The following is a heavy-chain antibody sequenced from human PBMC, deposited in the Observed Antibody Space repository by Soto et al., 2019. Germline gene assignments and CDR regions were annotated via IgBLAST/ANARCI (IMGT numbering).Heavy chain of an antibody. V-gene: IGHV4-61*08. CDR3: PRAINFDFWSDSQTGYYFDY. CDR2: MSYSVTT. Sequence: SETLSLTCTVSGGSVSSGGYYWSWNRQPPGKGLEWIAYMSYSVTTNYNPSLKSRVTISLDTSKNQFSLKLSSVTAADTAMYYCPRAINFDFWSDSQTGYYFDYWGQETPVTVS. J-gene: IGHJ4*02. D-gene: IGHD3-3*01. CDR1: GGSVSSGGYY.